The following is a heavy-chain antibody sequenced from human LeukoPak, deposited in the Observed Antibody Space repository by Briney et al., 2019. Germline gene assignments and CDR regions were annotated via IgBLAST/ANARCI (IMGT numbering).Heavy chain of an antibody. Sequence: SGGSLRLSCAVSGITLSNYGMSWVHQAPGKGLEWVSYISSSGSTIFYADSVKGRFTISRDNAKNSLYLQMNSLRAEDTAVYYCARDLKRYYYYGMDVWGQGTTVTVSS. CDR1: GITLSNYG. V-gene: IGHV3-48*04. CDR2: ISSSGSTI. CDR3: ARDLKRYYYYGMDV. J-gene: IGHJ6*02.